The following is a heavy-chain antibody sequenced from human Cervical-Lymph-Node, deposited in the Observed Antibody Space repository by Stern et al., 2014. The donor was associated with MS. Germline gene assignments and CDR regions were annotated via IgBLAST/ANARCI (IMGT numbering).Heavy chain of an antibody. J-gene: IGHJ3*02. CDR3: AAERDCYDSSGDDAFDI. V-gene: IGHV1-58*01. CDR1: GFTFTSSA. Sequence: QLVQSGPEVKKPGTSVKVSCKASGFTFTSSAVQWVRQARGQRLEWMGRIVVGSGNTNYAQKFQGRVAITRDMSTSTAYMELNSLRSEDTAVYYCAAERDCYDSSGDDAFDIWGQGTMVTVSS. CDR2: IVVGSGNT. D-gene: IGHD3-22*01.